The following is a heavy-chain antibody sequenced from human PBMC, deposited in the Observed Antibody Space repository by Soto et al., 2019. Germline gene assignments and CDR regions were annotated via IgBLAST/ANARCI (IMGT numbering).Heavy chain of an antibody. V-gene: IGHV3-30*18. Sequence: QVQLVESGGGVVQPGRSLRLSCAASGFTFSSYGMHWVRQAPGKGLERVAVISYDGSNKYYADSVKGRFTISRDNSKNTLYLQMNSLRAEDTAVYYCAKDGILTGYYYYYGMDVWGQGTTVTVSS. CDR2: ISYDGSNK. J-gene: IGHJ6*02. CDR3: AKDGILTGYYYYYGMDV. CDR1: GFTFSSYG. D-gene: IGHD3-9*01.